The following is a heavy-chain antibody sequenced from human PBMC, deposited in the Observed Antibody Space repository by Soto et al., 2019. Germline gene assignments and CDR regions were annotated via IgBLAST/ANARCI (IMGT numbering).Heavy chain of an antibody. D-gene: IGHD3-16*01. Sequence: SLTCAVYGGSFSGYYWSWIRQPPGKGLEWIGEINHSGSTNYNPSLKSRVTISVDTSKNQFSLKLSSVTAADTAVYYCARDYVTPLKTFDYWGQGTLVTVAS. CDR3: ARDYVTPLKTFDY. J-gene: IGHJ4*02. V-gene: IGHV4-34*01. CDR1: GGSFSGYY. CDR2: INHSGST.